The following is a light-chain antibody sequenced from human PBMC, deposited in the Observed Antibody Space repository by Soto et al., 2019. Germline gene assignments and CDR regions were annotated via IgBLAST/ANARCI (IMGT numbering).Light chain of an antibody. CDR2: ENN. J-gene: IGLJ2*01. V-gene: IGLV1-51*02. CDR3: GTWDSSLSAVV. Sequence: QSVLTQPPSVSAAPGHKVTISCSGSSSNIGNNYVSWYQQLPGTAPKLLIYENNKRPSGIPDRFSGSKSGTSATLGITGLQTGDEADYYCGTWDSSLSAVVFGGGTKVTVL. CDR1: SSNIGNNY.